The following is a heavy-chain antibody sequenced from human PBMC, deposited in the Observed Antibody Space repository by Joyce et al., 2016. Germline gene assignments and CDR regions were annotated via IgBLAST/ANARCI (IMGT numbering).Heavy chain of an antibody. CDR2: IIPIFAPA. CDR3: AGEYSSTRFFHH. J-gene: IGHJ4*02. V-gene: IGHV1-69*01. CDR1: GGTFSSFA. Sequence: QVQLVQSGAEVKKPGSSVKVSCKASGGTFSSFALSWVRQAPGQGLEWMGGIIPIFAPAYYVQKFQGRVTIIADESTSTVYMELNSLRSDDTAVYYCAGEYSSTRFFHHWGQGTLVTVSS. D-gene: IGHD2-21*01.